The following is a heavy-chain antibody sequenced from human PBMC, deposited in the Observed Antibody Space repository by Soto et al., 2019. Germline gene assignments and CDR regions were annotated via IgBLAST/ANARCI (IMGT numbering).Heavy chain of an antibody. CDR2: TYYRSKWYN. D-gene: IGHD5-18*01. V-gene: IGHV6-1*01. CDR3: AQDTAMGYYGMDV. CDR1: GDSVSSNSAA. Sequence: TPAVPITCALCGDSVSSNSAAWNWIRQSPSRGLEWLGRTYYRSKWYNDYAVSVTSRITINPDTSKNQSSMQLTSVTPEDTAVCYCAQDTAMGYYGMDVWGQGTTVTVSS. J-gene: IGHJ6*02.